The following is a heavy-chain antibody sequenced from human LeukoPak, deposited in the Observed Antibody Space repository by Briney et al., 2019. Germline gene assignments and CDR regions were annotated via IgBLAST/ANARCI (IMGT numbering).Heavy chain of an antibody. V-gene: IGHV4-31*03. CDR3: ARVRNWNVDY. Sequence: SETLSLTCTVSGGSISSGGYYWSWIRQHPGKGLEWIGYIYYSGSTYYNPSLKSRVTISVDTSKNQFSLKLSSVTAADTAVYYCARVRNWNVDYWGQGTLVTVSS. CDR1: GGSISSGGYY. J-gene: IGHJ4*02. CDR2: IYYSGST. D-gene: IGHD1-20*01.